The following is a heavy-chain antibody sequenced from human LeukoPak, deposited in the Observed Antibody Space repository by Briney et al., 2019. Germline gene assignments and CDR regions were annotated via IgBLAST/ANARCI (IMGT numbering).Heavy chain of an antibody. CDR3: ARYYDSSGYVIFDY. J-gene: IGHJ4*02. D-gene: IGHD3-22*01. CDR2: ISAYNGNT. CDR1: GYTFTSYG. V-gene: IGHV1-18*01. Sequence: ASVKVSCKASGYTFTSYGISWVRQAPGQGLEWMGWISAYNGNTNYAQKLQGRVTMTTDTSTSTAYMELRSLRSDDTAVYYCARYYDSSGYVIFDYWGQGTLVTVSS.